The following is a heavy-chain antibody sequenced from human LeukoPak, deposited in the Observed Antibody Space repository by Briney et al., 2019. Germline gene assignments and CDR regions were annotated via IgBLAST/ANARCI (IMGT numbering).Heavy chain of an antibody. V-gene: IGHV3-30*04. J-gene: IGHJ4*02. CDR3: ARGGNGYSSGWYVRDFDY. CDR2: ISYDGSNK. D-gene: IGHD6-19*01. CDR1: GFTFSSYA. Sequence: PGRSLRLSCAASGFTFSSYAMHWVRQAPGKGLEWVAVISYDGSNKYYADSVTGRFTISRETSKNTLQLQMNRLGAEDTAVYYSARGGNGYSSGWYVRDFDYWGQGTLVTVSS.